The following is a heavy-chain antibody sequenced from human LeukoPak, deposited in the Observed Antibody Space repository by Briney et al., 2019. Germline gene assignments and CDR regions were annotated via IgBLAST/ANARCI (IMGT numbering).Heavy chain of an antibody. CDR2: IYSGGST. CDR1: GFTVSSNY. Sequence: GGSLRLSCAASGFTVSSNYMSWVRQAPGKGLEWVSVIYSGGSTYYADSVKGRFTISRDNSKNTLYLQMNSLRAEDTAVYYCARARVYCSSTSCYAGFPDYWGQGTLVTVSS. D-gene: IGHD2-2*01. V-gene: IGHV3-66*01. CDR3: ARARVYCSSTSCYAGFPDY. J-gene: IGHJ4*02.